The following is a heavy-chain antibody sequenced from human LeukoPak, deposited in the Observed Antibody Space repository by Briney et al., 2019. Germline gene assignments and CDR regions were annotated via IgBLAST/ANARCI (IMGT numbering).Heavy chain of an antibody. J-gene: IGHJ4*02. V-gene: IGHV4-39*07. CDR2: IYYSGST. CDR1: GGSISSSSYY. Sequence: SETLSRNCTVSGGSISSSSYYWRWIRQPPGKGLEWIGSIYYSGSTNYNPSLKSRVTISVDTSKNQFSLKLSSVTAADTAVYYCARALPVGATNYFDYWGQGTLVTVSS. D-gene: IGHD1-26*01. CDR3: ARALPVGATNYFDY.